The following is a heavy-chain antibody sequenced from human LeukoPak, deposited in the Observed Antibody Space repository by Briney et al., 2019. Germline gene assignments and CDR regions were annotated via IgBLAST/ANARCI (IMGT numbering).Heavy chain of an antibody. CDR3: ARGPLGSSSSGYYYYMDV. J-gene: IGHJ6*03. V-gene: IGHV1-2*02. D-gene: IGHD6-6*01. CDR2: INPNSGGT. Sequence: ASVKVSCKASGYTFTGCYMHWVRQAPGQGLEWMGWINPNSGGTNYAQKFQGRVTMTRDTSISTAYMEVSRLRPDDTAVYYCARGPLGSSSSGYYYYMDVWGKGTTVTVSS. CDR1: GYTFTGCY.